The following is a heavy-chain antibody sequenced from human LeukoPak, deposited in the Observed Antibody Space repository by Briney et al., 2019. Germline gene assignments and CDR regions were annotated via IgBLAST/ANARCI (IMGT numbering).Heavy chain of an antibody. D-gene: IGHD2-2*01. J-gene: IGHJ5*02. Sequence: SETLSLTCTVSGGSISSYYWSWIRQPPGKGLEWIGYIYYSGSTNYNPSLKSRVTISVDTSKNQFSLKLSSVTAADTAVYYCARESVHCSSTSCYSGFDPWGQGTLVTVSS. CDR3: ARESVHCSSTSCYSGFDP. CDR1: GGSISSYY. CDR2: IYYSGST. V-gene: IGHV4-59*01.